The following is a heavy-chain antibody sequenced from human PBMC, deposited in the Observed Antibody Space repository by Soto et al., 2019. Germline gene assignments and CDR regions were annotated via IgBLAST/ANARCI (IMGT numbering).Heavy chain of an antibody. CDR1: GYTFTGYR. CDR2: INPNSGDT. V-gene: IGHV1-2*02. J-gene: IGHJ4*02. CDR3: ASVIGGDSEYYFDF. D-gene: IGHD2-21*02. Sequence: ASVKVSCKASGYTFTGYRIHWVRQAPGQGLEWMGWINPNSGDTKQIEKFQGRVTMTRDTSISTAYMELSSLNSADSAMYYCASVIGGDSEYYFDFWGQGALVTVSS.